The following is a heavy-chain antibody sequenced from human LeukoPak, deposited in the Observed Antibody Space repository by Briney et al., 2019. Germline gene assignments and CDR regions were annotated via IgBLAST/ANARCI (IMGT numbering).Heavy chain of an antibody. CDR2: ISSSGRTT. J-gene: IGHJ4*02. CDR3: ARNIAVAGNDY. D-gene: IGHD6-19*01. Sequence: PGGSLRLSCAASGXTFSSYEVNWVRQAPGKGLEWVSYISSSGRTTYYADFVKGRFTISRDNAKNSLHLQMNSLRAGDTAVYYCARNIAVAGNDYWGQGTLVTVSS. CDR1: GXTFSSYE. V-gene: IGHV3-48*03.